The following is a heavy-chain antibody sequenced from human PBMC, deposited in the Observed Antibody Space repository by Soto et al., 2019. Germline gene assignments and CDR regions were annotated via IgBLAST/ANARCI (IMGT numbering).Heavy chain of an antibody. CDR2: INHSGST. J-gene: IGHJ6*02. CDR1: GGSFSGYY. Sequence: QVQLQQWGAGLLKPSETLSLTCAVYGGSFSGYYWSWIRQPPGKGLEWIGEINHSGSTNYNPSLKSRVTISVDTSKNQFSLKLSSVTAADTAVYYCARGRGIVVAKYYYYYGMDVWGQGTTVPVSS. D-gene: IGHD1-26*01. CDR3: ARGRGIVVAKYYYYYGMDV. V-gene: IGHV4-34*01.